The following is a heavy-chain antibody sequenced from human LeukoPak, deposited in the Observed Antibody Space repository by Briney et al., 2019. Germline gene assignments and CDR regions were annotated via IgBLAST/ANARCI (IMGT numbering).Heavy chain of an antibody. Sequence: SETLSLTCAVYGGSFSGYYWSWIRQPPGKGLEWIGYIYYSGSTNYNPSLKSRVTISVDTSKNQFSLKLSSVTAADTAVYYCARVSRYYYYMDVWGKGTTVTVSS. CDR3: ARVSRYYYYMDV. CDR1: GGSFSGYY. J-gene: IGHJ6*03. V-gene: IGHV4-59*01. CDR2: IYYSGST.